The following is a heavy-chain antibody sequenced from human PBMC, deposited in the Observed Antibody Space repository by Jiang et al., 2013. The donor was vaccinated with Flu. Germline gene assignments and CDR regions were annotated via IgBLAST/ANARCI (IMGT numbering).Heavy chain of an antibody. CDR2: FIPFFGTP. CDR3: ARDSSSEAYPLLLYYFDL. CDR1: GGTFSSHV. Sequence: SGGTFSSHVLSWVRQAPGQGLEWMGGFIPFFGTPHYAQNFQGRLTITADGSTSTVSMELSSLRPEDTAVYYCARDSSSEAYPLLLYYFDLWGRGTLVTVSS. V-gene: IGHV1-69*01. D-gene: IGHD1-26*01. J-gene: IGHJ2*01.